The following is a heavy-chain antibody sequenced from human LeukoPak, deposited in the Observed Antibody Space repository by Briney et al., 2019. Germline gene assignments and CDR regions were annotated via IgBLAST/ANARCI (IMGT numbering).Heavy chain of an antibody. Sequence: GGSLRLSCAASGFTFSSYAMHWVRQAPGKGLEWVAVISYDGSNKYYADSVKGRFTISRDNAKNSLYLQMNSLRAEDTAVYYCARSRSGWYNEGYYFDYWGQGTLVTVSS. CDR3: ARSRSGWYNEGYYFDY. CDR1: GFTFSSYA. CDR2: ISYDGSNK. D-gene: IGHD6-19*01. V-gene: IGHV3-30*04. J-gene: IGHJ4*02.